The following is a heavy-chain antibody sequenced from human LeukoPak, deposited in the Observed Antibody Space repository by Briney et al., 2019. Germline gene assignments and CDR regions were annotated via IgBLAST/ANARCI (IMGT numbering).Heavy chain of an antibody. CDR1: GGSISSSSYY. Sequence: PSETLSLTCTVSGGSISSSSYYWGWIRQPPGKGLEWIGSIYYSGSTYYNPSLKSRVTISVDTSKNQFSLKLSSVTAADTAVYYCAREGLTGSWGFDYWGQGTLVTVSS. CDR2: IYYSGST. D-gene: IGHD3-9*01. V-gene: IGHV4-39*07. CDR3: AREGLTGSWGFDY. J-gene: IGHJ4*02.